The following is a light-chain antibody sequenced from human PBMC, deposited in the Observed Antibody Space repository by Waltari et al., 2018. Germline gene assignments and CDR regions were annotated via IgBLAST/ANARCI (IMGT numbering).Light chain of an antibody. CDR2: DVS. CDR3: CSYAGSYTYV. V-gene: IGLV2-11*01. J-gene: IGLJ1*01. CDR1: SRHVGGANY. Sequence: QSALTQPRSVSGSPGQSVTISCPGTSRHVGGANYVSWYQQHPGKAPKLMIYDVSKRPSGVPDRFSGSKSGNTASLTISGLQAEDEADYYCCSYAGSYTYVFGTGTKVTVL.